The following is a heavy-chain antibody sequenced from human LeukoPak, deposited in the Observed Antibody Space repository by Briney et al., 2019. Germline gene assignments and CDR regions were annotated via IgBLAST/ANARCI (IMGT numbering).Heavy chain of an antibody. V-gene: IGHV4-39*07. Sequence: PSETLSLTCTVSGDSISSSNCYWAWIRQPPGKGLEWIASINYSGTTFYNPSLKSRVTISVDTSKNRFSLKLNSVTAADTAMYYCARSREHSEDAFDIWGQGTMVTVSS. D-gene: IGHD1/OR15-1a*01. CDR2: INYSGTT. CDR3: ARSREHSEDAFDI. J-gene: IGHJ3*02. CDR1: GDSISSSNCY.